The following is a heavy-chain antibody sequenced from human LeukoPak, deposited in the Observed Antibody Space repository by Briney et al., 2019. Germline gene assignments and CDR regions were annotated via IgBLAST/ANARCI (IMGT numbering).Heavy chain of an antibody. CDR2: IIPIFGTA. CDR3: ASTPDYYDSSGYYLIAFDI. J-gene: IGHJ3*02. CDR1: GGTFSSYA. D-gene: IGHD3-22*01. V-gene: IGHV1-69*05. Sequence: SVKVSCKASGGTFSSYAISWVLQAPGQGLEWMGGIIPIFGTANYAQKFQGRVTITTDESTSTAYMELSSLRSEDTAVYYCASTPDYYDSSGYYLIAFDIWGQGTMVTVSS.